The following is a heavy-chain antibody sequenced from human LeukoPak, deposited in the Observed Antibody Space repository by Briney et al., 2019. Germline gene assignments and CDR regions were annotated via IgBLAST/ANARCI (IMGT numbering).Heavy chain of an antibody. J-gene: IGHJ5*02. D-gene: IGHD2-15*01. V-gene: IGHV4-39*07. CDR3: ARDLTLLPVYCSGGSCPPSPWFDP. CDR2: IYYSGST. CDR1: GGSISSSSYY. Sequence: SETLSLTCTVSGGSISSSSYYWGWIRQPPGKGLEWIGSIYYSGSTYYNPSLKSRVTISVDTSKNQFSLKLSSVTAADTAVYYCARDLTLLPVYCSGGSCPPSPWFDPWGQGTLVTVSS.